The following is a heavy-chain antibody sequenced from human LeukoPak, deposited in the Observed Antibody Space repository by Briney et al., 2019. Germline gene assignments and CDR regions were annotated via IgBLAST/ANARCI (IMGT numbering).Heavy chain of an antibody. D-gene: IGHD4-17*01. V-gene: IGHV4-34*01. CDR3: ARDLDTTVTMKGMDV. CDR2: INHSGST. Sequence: MASATLPLTCAVYGGSFSGYYWCWIRPPPGKGLEWIGEINHSGSTNYNPSLKSRVTISVDTSKNQFSLRLTCVTAADTAVYYCARDLDTTVTMKGMDVWGKGTTVTVSS. CDR1: GGSFSGYY. J-gene: IGHJ6*04.